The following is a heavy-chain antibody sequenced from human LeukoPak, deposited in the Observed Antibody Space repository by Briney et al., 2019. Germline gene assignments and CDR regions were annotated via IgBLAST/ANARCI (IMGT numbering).Heavy chain of an antibody. J-gene: IGHJ4*02. CDR3: ARLPILGVVDY. V-gene: IGHV4-39*02. CDR1: GGSINTGSYY. CDR2: IYYGGLT. D-gene: IGHD1-26*01. Sequence: SETLSLTCSVSGGSINTGSYYWGWIRQPPGKGLEWIGSIYYGGLTYYNPSLKSRVTLSADTSRNHFFLKVNSVTAADTSVYYCARLPILGVVDYWGQGILVTVSS.